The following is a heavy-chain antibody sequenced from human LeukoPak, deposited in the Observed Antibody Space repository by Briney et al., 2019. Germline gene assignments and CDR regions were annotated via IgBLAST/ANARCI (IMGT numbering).Heavy chain of an antibody. CDR3: AKGGGSYYRNAFDI. CDR2: ISGSGGST. D-gene: IGHD1-26*01. CDR1: GFTFSSYW. V-gene: IGHV3-23*01. Sequence: GGSLRLSCAASGFTFSSYWMHWVRQAPGKGLEWVSVISGSGGSTYHADSVKGRFTISRDNSKNTLYLQMNSLRAEDTAVYYCAKGGGSYYRNAFDIWGQGTMVTVSS. J-gene: IGHJ3*02.